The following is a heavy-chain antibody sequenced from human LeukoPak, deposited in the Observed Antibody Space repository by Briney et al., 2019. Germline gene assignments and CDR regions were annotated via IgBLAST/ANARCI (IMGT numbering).Heavy chain of an antibody. D-gene: IGHD2-15*01. CDR3: ATDRATQYFDY. V-gene: IGHV3-33*01. CDR1: GITFRNYG. Sequence: GGSLRLSCAASGITFRNYGMHWVRQAPGKGLEWVAVIWYDGSNKDYADSVKGRFTVSRDNSRNTLFLQMNSLRVEDTAVYYCATDRATQYFDYWGQGTLVTVSS. CDR2: IWYDGSNK. J-gene: IGHJ4*02.